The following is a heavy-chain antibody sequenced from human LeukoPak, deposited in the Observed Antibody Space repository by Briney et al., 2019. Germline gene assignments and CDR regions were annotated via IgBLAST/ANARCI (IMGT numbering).Heavy chain of an antibody. CDR1: GFTFSSYS. CDR3: ARDAYSGSHALDH. V-gene: IGHV3-21*01. D-gene: IGHD1-26*01. J-gene: IGHJ4*02. Sequence: GGSLRLSCAASGFTFSSYSMNWVRQAPGKGLEWVSSINSSSSYIYYADSVKGRFTISRDNAKNSLYLQMNSLRAEDTAVYNCARDAYSGSHALDHWGQGTPVTVSS. CDR2: INSSSSYI.